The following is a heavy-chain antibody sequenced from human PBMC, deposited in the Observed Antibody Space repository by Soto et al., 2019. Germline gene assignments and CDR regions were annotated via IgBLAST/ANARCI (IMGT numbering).Heavy chain of an antibody. V-gene: IGHV1-18*04. Sequence: QVQLVQSGGEVKKPGASVEVSCRTSGYMFTTYGMSWVRQAPGQGLEWMAWISAYNGKKKYAQKFQGRVTRTPATSTATVSMELRNLPSHDTGTYFCARTGGGMAARPLEYRGQGTLVTVSS. D-gene: IGHD6-6*01. CDR3: ARTGGGMAARPLEY. J-gene: IGHJ4*02. CDR1: GYMFTTYG. CDR2: ISAYNGKK.